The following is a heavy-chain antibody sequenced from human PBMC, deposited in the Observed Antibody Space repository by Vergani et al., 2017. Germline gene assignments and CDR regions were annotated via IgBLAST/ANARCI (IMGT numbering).Heavy chain of an antibody. CDR1: GGTFSSYA. J-gene: IGHJ4*02. CDR2: IIPIFGTA. D-gene: IGHD5-24*01. Sequence: QVQLVQSGAEVKKPGSSVKVSCKASGGTFSSYAISWVRQAPGQGLEWMGGIIPIFGTANYAQKFQGRVTITAGESTSTAYMELSSLRSEDTAVYYCARGGPVGRLQLFYRFDYWGQGTLVTVSS. V-gene: IGHV1-69*01. CDR3: ARGGPVGRLQLFYRFDY.